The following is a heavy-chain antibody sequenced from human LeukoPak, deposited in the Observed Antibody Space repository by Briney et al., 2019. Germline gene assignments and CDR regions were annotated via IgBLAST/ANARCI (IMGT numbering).Heavy chain of an antibody. CDR2: ISRSGGST. CDR3: ARGGGDYCFDY. V-gene: IGHV3-23*01. CDR1: GSTFSNYA. D-gene: IGHD2-21*02. Sequence: GGSLRLSCAASGSTFSNYAMSWVRQAPGKGLEWVSAISRSGGSTYYADSVKGRFTISRDNSKNTLYLQMNSLGAEDTAVYFCARGGGDYCFDYWGQGALVTVSS. J-gene: IGHJ4*02.